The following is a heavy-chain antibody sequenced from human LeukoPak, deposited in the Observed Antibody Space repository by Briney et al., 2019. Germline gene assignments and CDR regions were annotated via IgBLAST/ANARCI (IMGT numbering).Heavy chain of an antibody. CDR1: GFTFSSYA. CDR2: ISYDGSNK. D-gene: IGHD2-2*01. V-gene: IGHV3-30-3*01. CDR3: ARARPRAAIRSFPDY. J-gene: IGHJ4*02. Sequence: PGGSLRLSCAASGFTFSSYAMHWVRQAPGKGLEWVAVISYDGSNKYYADSVKGRFTISRDNSKNTLYLQMNSLRAEDTAVYYCARARPRAAIRSFPDYWGQGTLVTVSS.